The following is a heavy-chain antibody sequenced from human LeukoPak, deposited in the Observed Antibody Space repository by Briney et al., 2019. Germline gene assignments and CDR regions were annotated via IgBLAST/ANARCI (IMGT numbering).Heavy chain of an antibody. CDR1: GFTFSSYA. Sequence: GRSLRPACASSGFTFSSYAMTCVRPAPKKWLEWVSAISGSGDTTYYADSVKGRFTSSRDNSKNSLYLQISSLKAEDTAVYYCAKSRPYYYGSGSYSGLYGMYVWGQGTTVTVFS. CDR3: AKSRPYYYGSGSYSGLYGMYV. CDR2: ISGSGDTT. V-gene: IGHV3-23*01. J-gene: IGHJ6*02. D-gene: IGHD3-10*01.